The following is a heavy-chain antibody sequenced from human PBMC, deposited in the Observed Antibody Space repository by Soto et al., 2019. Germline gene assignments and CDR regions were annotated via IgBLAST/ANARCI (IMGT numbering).Heavy chain of an antibody. D-gene: IGHD6-19*01. Sequence: EVQLVESGGGLVQPGGSLRLSCVASGFTFSTVSINWVGQAPGKGLEWVAHISTSGATRYYADSVKGRFTISRDNAKTSLYLQMDSLRNEDTAVYYCARFFGSGFDYWGQGTLVTVSS. CDR1: GFTFSTVS. CDR3: ARFFGSGFDY. V-gene: IGHV3-48*02. CDR2: ISTSGATR. J-gene: IGHJ4*02.